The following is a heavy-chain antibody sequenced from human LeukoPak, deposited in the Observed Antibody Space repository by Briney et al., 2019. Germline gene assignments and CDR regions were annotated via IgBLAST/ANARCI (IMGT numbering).Heavy chain of an antibody. CDR3: AGYGHNLGGAFDI. CDR2: IYPGDSET. CDR1: LNNYTKYW. V-gene: IGHV5-51*01. J-gene: IGHJ3*02. D-gene: IGHD3-16*01. Sequence: GESLQISCQGSLNNYTKYWIGWVRQKSGKGLEWRGIIYPGDSETRLSPSFQGQVFFSADKSIKTVYLHWISLKASDTAIYYCAGYGHNLGGAFDIWGRGTMVTVSS.